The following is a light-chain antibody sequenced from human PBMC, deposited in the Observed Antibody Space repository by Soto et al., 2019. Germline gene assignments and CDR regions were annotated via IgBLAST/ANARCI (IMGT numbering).Light chain of an antibody. CDR2: DAS. Sequence: AIQLTQSPSSLSASVGDRVTITCRASQGISSALAWYQQKPGKAPKLLIYDASSLESGVPSRFSGSGSGTGFTLTISYLQPEDWATYYCKQFNSYPLTFGGGTKVEIK. J-gene: IGKJ4*01. CDR3: KQFNSYPLT. V-gene: IGKV1-13*02. CDR1: QGISSA.